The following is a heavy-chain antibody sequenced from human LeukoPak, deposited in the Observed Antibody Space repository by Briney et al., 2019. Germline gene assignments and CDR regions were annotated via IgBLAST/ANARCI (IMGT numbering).Heavy chain of an antibody. CDR3: TRDRGYYDSSGYCHFDY. J-gene: IGHJ4*02. D-gene: IGHD3-22*01. CDR2: IRSKAYGGTT. CDR1: GFTFGDYA. Sequence: GGSQRLSCTASGFTFGDYAMSWVRQAPGKGLEWVGFIRSKAYGGTTEYAASVKGRFTISRDDSKSIAYLQMNSLKTEDTAVYYCTRDRGYYDSSGYCHFDYWGQGTLVTVCS. V-gene: IGHV3-49*04.